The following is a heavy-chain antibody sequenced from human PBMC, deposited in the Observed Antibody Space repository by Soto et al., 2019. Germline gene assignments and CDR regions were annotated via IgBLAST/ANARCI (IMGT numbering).Heavy chain of an antibody. Sequence: PGGSLGLSCAASGVTFTNYLMNWVRKAPGKRLAWVSYISSSGITIYYADSVKGRFTISRANAKNSLDLQMNSLRAEDTAVYYCARDGYSNYNGMDVWGQGTTVTVSS. J-gene: IGHJ6*02. CDR2: ISSSGITI. D-gene: IGHD4-4*01. CDR1: GVTFTNYL. CDR3: ARDGYSNYNGMDV. V-gene: IGHV3-48*03.